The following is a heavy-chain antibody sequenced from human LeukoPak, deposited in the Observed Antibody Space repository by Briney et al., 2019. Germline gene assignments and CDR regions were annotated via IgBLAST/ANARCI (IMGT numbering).Heavy chain of an antibody. Sequence: GGSLRLSCAASGFTVSTNYTSWVRQAPGKGLEWVSIFYSGGSRYYADSVKGRFTISRDTSKNTLYLQMNSLRVEDTAVYYCARDPSDGINVWGQGTTVTVSS. CDR3: ARDPSDGINV. CDR2: FYSGGSR. D-gene: IGHD6-6*01. CDR1: GFTVSTNY. J-gene: IGHJ6*02. V-gene: IGHV3-66*01.